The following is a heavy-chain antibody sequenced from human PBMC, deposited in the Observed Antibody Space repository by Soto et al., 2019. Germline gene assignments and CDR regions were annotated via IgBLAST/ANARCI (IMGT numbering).Heavy chain of an antibody. V-gene: IGHV4-59*12. CDR2: IYYSGTT. D-gene: IGHD3-10*01. CDR1: GGSISGYC. CDR3: ARGRVVLLWFGDHNWFDP. J-gene: IGHJ5*02. Sequence: PSETLSLTCTVAGGSISGYCWSWIRQPPGKGLEWIGYIYYSGTTSYNPSLNSRVTISVDTSKNQFSLKLSSVTAADTAVYYCARGRVVLLWFGDHNWFDPWGQGTLVTVSS.